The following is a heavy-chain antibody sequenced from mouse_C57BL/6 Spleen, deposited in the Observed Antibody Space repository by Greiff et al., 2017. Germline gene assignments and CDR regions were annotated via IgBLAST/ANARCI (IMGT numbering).Heavy chain of an antibody. Sequence: EVKLVESGGGLVKPGGSLKLSCAASGFTFSDYGMHWVRQAPEKGLEWVAYISSGSSTIYYADTVKGRFTISSDNAKTTLFLHMTSLRSEDTAMYYCASLYYFYAMDYWGLGASVTVSS. V-gene: IGHV5-17*01. J-gene: IGHJ4*01. CDR1: GFTFSDYG. CDR2: ISSGSSTI. D-gene: IGHD1-1*01. CDR3: ASLYYFYAMDY.